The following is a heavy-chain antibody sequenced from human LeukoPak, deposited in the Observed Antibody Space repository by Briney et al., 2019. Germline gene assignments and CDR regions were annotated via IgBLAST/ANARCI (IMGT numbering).Heavy chain of an antibody. J-gene: IGHJ4*02. CDR2: INPNSGGT. CDR1: GYTFTGYY. V-gene: IGHV1-2*06. Sequence: GASVKVSCKASGYTFTGYYMHWVRQAPGQGLEWMERINPNSGGTNYAQKFQGRVTITRDTSISTAYMELTRLRSDDTAVYYCARAGGYSGYDPPEHYFDYWGQGTLVTVSS. D-gene: IGHD5-12*01. CDR3: ARAGGYSGYDPPEHYFDY.